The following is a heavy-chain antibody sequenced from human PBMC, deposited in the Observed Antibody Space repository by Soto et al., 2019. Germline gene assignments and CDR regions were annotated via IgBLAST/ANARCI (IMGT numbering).Heavy chain of an antibody. CDR3: ARDHNWSFDY. D-gene: IGHD1-20*01. J-gene: IGHJ4*02. CDR2: LGRTRKYI. CDR1: GFTFDDYS. V-gene: IGHV3-48*02. Sequence: EVQLVESGGGLVQPGGSLRLSCAASGFTFDDYSMNCVRQAPGKGLEWGSYLGRTRKYIDYADTLKGRFNISRDGAKNSVFLQMNSLRDEDTAVYYCARDHNWSFDYWGQGIPVTVSS.